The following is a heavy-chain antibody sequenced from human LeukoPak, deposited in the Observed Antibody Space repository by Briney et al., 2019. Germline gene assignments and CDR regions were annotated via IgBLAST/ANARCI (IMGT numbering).Heavy chain of an antibody. J-gene: IGHJ4*02. V-gene: IGHV3-53*04. D-gene: IGHD2-2*01. CDR3: ARWYCSTTTCYYLDH. CDR2: IYSGGST. CDR1: GFTVSSNY. Sequence: TGGSLRLSCAASGFTVSSNYMSWVRQAPGKGLEWVSVIYSGGSTYYADSVKGRFTISRHNSKNTLYLQMNSLRAEDTAVYYCARWYCSTTTCYYLDHWGQGTLVTVSS.